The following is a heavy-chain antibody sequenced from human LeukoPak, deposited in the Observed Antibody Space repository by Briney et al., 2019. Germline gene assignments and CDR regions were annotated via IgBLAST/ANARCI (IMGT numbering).Heavy chain of an antibody. J-gene: IGHJ6*03. CDR2: MNPNSGNT. V-gene: IGHV1-8*01. CDR3: ARFDYSNYYYYMDV. CDR1: GYTFTSYD. D-gene: IGHD4-11*01. Sequence: ASVKVSCKASGYTFTSYDINWVRQATGQGLEWMGWMNPNSGNTGYAQRFQGRVTMTRSTSISTAYMELSSLRSEDTAVYYCARFDYSNYYYYMDVWGKGTTVTVSS.